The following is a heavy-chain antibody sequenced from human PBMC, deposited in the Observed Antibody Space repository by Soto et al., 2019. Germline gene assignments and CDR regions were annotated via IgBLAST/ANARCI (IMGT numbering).Heavy chain of an antibody. V-gene: IGHV3-15*01. CDR2: IKSKIDGGTT. CDR3: AKGRHYGSGSRRVFNYYYYYMDV. J-gene: IGHJ6*03. Sequence: PGGSLRLSCAASGFTFSSAWMSWVRQAPGKGLEWVARIKSKIDGGTTYYAAHVRGRFTISRDNSKNTLYLQMNSLRAEDTAVYYCAKGRHYGSGSRRVFNYYYYYMDVWGKGTTVTVSS. CDR1: GFTFSSAW. D-gene: IGHD3-10*01.